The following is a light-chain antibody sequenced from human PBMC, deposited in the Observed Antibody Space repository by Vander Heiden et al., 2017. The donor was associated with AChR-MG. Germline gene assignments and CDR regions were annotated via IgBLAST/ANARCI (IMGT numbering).Light chain of an antibody. CDR3: QQYNDHSYT. CDR1: QSISSW. J-gene: IGKJ2*01. Sequence: DIQMTQSPSTLSASVGDRVTITCRASQSISSWLAWYQQKPGKAPKLLIYKASSLESGVPSRFSGSGSGTEFTLTISSLQPDDFASYYCQQYNDHSYTFGQGTKLEIK. V-gene: IGKV1-5*03. CDR2: KAS.